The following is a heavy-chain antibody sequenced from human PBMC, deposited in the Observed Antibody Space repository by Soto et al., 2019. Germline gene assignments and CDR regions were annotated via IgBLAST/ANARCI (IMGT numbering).Heavy chain of an antibody. J-gene: IGHJ5*02. CDR2: IYYSGST. D-gene: IGHD2-8*01. CDR3: ARHLSYCTNGVCYQNWFDP. V-gene: IGHV4-39*01. CDR1: GGSISSSSYY. Sequence: SETLSLTCTVSGGSISSSSYYWGWIRQPPGKGLEWIGSIYYSGSTYYNPSLKSRVTISVDTSKNQFSLKLSSVTAADTAVYYCARHLSYCTNGVCYQNWFDPWGQGTLVTVSS.